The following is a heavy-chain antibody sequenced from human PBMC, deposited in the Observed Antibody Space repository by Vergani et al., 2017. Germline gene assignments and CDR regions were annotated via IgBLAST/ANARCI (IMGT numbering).Heavy chain of an antibody. CDR2: ISWNSGSI. Sequence: VQLVESGGGVVQPGRSLRLSCAASGFTFDDYAMHWVRQAPGKGLEWVSGISWNSGSIGYADSVKGRFTISRDNSKNTLYLQMNSLRAEDTAVYYCAKGLVPAASWYFDYWGQGTLVTVSS. D-gene: IGHD2-2*01. J-gene: IGHJ4*02. V-gene: IGHV3-9*01. CDR1: GFTFDDYA. CDR3: AKGLVPAASWYFDY.